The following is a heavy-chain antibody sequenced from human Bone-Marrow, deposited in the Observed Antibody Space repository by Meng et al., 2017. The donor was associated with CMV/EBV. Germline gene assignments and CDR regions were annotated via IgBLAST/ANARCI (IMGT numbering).Heavy chain of an antibody. CDR1: GGTFSSYA. CDR3: ASRRTYNWNYASNYYYGMDV. V-gene: IGHV1-69*05. J-gene: IGHJ6*02. Sequence: SVKVSCKASGGTFSSYAISWVRQAPGQGLEWMGGIIPIFGTANYAQKFQGRVTITTDESTSTAYMELSSLRSEDTAVYYCASRRTYNWNYASNYYYGMDVWGQGTTVTVSS. D-gene: IGHD1-7*01. CDR2: IIPIFGTA.